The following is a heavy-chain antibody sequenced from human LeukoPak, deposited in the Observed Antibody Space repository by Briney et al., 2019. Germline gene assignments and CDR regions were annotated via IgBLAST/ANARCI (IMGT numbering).Heavy chain of an antibody. CDR1: GFTFSSYG. V-gene: IGHV3-30*02. J-gene: IGHJ6*02. Sequence: GGSLRLSCAVSGFTFSSYGMHWVRQAPGKGLEWVAFIRYDGSNKYYADSVKSRFTISRDNSKNTLYLQMNSLRAEDTAVYYCAKEGRGVGYGMDVWGQGTTVTVSS. CDR2: IRYDGSNK. CDR3: AKEGRGVGYGMDV. D-gene: IGHD3-10*01.